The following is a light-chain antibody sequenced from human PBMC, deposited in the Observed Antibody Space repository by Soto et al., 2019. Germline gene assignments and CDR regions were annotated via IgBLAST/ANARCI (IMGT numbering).Light chain of an antibody. V-gene: IGKV3-15*01. CDR3: QQRSNWTPLT. CDR2: DTS. Sequence: EVVMRQSRATLSVCPGEGATLSFRSSQGIGDNVAWYQHKPGQTPRPLIYDTSTRATGVPTRFSGSRAGAEFTLTINSLQSEDFAVYYCQQRSNWTPLTFGGGTKV. CDR1: QGIGDN. J-gene: IGKJ4*01.